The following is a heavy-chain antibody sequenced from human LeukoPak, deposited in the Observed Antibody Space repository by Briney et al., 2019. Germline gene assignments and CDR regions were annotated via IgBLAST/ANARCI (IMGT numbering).Heavy chain of an antibody. CDR1: GFTFSRYP. D-gene: IGHD1-26*01. Sequence: PGGSLRLSCSASGFTFSRYPMHWVRQAPGKGLEYVSAISGNGGSTYYADSVKGRFTISRDNVRKSLYLQMNSLRDEDTAVYYCARDNVGATPFDYWGQGTLVTVSS. CDR3: ARDNVGATPFDY. CDR2: ISGNGGST. J-gene: IGHJ4*02. V-gene: IGHV3-64*04.